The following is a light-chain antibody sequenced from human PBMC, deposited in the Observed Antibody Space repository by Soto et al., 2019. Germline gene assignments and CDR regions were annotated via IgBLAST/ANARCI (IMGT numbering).Light chain of an antibody. V-gene: IGLV1-47*01. CDR3: AAWDDSLSGVV. CDR1: SSNIGSNY. CDR2: RNN. Sequence: QPVLTQQPSASGTPGQRVTISCSGSSSNIGSNYVYWYQQLPGTAPKLLIYRNNQRPSGVPDRFSGSKSGTSASLAISGLRSEDEADYYCAAWDDSLSGVVFGGGTKVTVL. J-gene: IGLJ2*01.